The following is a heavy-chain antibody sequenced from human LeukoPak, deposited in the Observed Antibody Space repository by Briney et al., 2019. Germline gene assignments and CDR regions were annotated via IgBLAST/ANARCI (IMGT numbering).Heavy chain of an antibody. Sequence: SGGSLRLPCAASGFTFSSYAMSWVRQAPGKGLEWVSAISGSGGSTYYADSVKGRFTISRDNSKNTLYLQMNSLRAEDTAVYYCANRSPTMGYGMDVWGQGTTVTVSS. CDR1: GFTFSSYA. J-gene: IGHJ6*02. CDR3: ANRSPTMGYGMDV. D-gene: IGHD3-10*01. V-gene: IGHV3-23*01. CDR2: ISGSGGST.